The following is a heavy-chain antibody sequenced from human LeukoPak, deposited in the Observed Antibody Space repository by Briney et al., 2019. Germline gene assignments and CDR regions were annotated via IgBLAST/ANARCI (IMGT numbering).Heavy chain of an antibody. Sequence: SETLSLTCTVSFYSISSGYYWGWIRQPPGKGLEWIGSMYHGGSTYYTPSLKSRATMSLDTSKNQFSLKLSSVTAADTAVYYCARGGGSSYHDYWGQGTLVTVSS. V-gene: IGHV4-38-2*02. CDR2: MYHGGST. CDR1: FYSISSGYY. CDR3: ARGGGSSYHDY. D-gene: IGHD2-15*01. J-gene: IGHJ4*02.